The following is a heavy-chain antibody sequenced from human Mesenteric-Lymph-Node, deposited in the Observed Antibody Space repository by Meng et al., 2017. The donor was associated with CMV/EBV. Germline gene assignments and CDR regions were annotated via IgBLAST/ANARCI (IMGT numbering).Heavy chain of an antibody. V-gene: IGHV3-21*01. J-gene: IGHJ5*02. CDR1: GFNSSYFG. D-gene: IGHD3-3*01. CDR2: ISSSSSYI. Sequence: GESLKISCAASGFNSSYFGMHWVRQAPGKGLEWVSSISSSSSYIYYADSVKGRFTISRDNAKNSLYLQMNSLRAEDTAVYYCARDPHYDFWSGYPYNWFDPWGQGTLVTVSS. CDR3: ARDPHYDFWSGYPYNWFDP.